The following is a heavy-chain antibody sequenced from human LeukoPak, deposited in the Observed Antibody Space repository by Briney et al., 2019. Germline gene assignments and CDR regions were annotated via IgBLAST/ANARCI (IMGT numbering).Heavy chain of an antibody. V-gene: IGHV3-21*01. CDR2: ISSSSTYI. CDR3: ARENHGSFDY. J-gene: IGHJ4*02. D-gene: IGHD1-14*01. CDR1: GFSFSTYY. Sequence: GGSPRLSCAASGFSFSTYYVNWVRQAPGKGLEWVSCISSSSTYIYYADSVRGRFAISRDNAKNSLYLQMNSLRAEDTAVYYCARENHGSFDYWGQGSLVTVSS.